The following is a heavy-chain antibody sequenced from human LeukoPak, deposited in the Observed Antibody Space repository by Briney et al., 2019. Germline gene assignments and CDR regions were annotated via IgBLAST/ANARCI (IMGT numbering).Heavy chain of an antibody. D-gene: IGHD5-24*01. CDR2: INPSGGST. J-gene: IGHJ4*02. CDR1: GYTFTSYY. CDR3: ARGLRWLRVGYFDY. Sequence: ASVKVSCKASGYTFTSYYMHWVRQAPGQGLEWMGIINPSGGSTSYAQKFQGRVTMTRDTSKNQFSLKLSSVTAADTAVYYCARGLRWLRVGYFDYWGQGTLVTVSS. V-gene: IGHV1-46*01.